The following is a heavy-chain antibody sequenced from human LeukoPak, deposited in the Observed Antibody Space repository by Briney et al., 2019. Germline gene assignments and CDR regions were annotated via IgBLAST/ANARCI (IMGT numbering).Heavy chain of an antibody. J-gene: IGHJ4*02. Sequence: SVRVSCKASGYTFTSYGISWVRQAPGQGLEWMGRIIPILGIANYAQKFQGRVTITADKSTSTAYMELSSLRSEDTAVYYCASLLGYCSGGSCYNDYWGQGTLVTVSS. V-gene: IGHV1-69*04. CDR1: GYTFTSYG. D-gene: IGHD2-15*01. CDR2: IIPILGIA. CDR3: ASLLGYCSGGSCYNDY.